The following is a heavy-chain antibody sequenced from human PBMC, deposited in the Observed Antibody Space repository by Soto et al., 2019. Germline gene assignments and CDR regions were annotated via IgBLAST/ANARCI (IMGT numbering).Heavy chain of an antibody. J-gene: IGHJ5*02. D-gene: IGHD1-26*01. CDR2: ISSGGDYI. CDR1: FTFSMYS. Sequence: EVQVVESGGGLVQPGGSLRLSCSFTFSMYSMNWVRQAPGKGLEWVASISSGGDYIKYADSVKGRFTISRDNAINSVSLQMNSLRVDDTAIYFCTRDQGGSYDSWFDPWGQGTLVTVSS. V-gene: IGHV3-21*01. CDR3: TRDQGGSYDSWFDP.